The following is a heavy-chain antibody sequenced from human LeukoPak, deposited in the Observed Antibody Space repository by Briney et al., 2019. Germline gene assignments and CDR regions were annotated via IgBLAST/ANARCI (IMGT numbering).Heavy chain of an antibody. J-gene: IGHJ4*02. D-gene: IGHD3-9*01. V-gene: IGHV1-8*01. Sequence: ASVKVSCKASGYTFTSYDINWVRQATGQGLEWMGWMNPNSGNTGYAQKFQGRVTMTRNTSISTAYMELSSLRSEDTAVYYCARVLLRVTGYPVGYWGQGTLVTVSS. CDR3: ARVLLRVTGYPVGY. CDR2: MNPNSGNT. CDR1: GYTFTSYD.